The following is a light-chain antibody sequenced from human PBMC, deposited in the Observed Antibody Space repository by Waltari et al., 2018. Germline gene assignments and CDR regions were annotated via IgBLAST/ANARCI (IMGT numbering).Light chain of an antibody. CDR2: GAS. CDR1: QSVKDH. J-gene: IGKJ4*01. V-gene: IGKV3-15*01. Sequence: EIVMTQSPATLSVSPGESVTLSCRASQSVKDHLAWYQQRPGQAPRLLIYGASTRATGIPARFSGSGFGTEFTLTIVSLQSEDFGVYYCQQYTEWPPRTFGGGTTVDIK. CDR3: QQYTEWPPRT.